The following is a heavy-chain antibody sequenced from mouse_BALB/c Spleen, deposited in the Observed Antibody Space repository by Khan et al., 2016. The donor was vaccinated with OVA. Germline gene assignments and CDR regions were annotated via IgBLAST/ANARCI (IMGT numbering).Heavy chain of an antibody. V-gene: IGHV2-9*02. CDR3: ARLEDI. J-gene: IGHJ2*01. Sequence: VELVESGPGLVAPSQTLSITCTVSGFSLTSYGVHWVSQPPGKGLEWLGVIWAGGSTNNNSALMSSLSISKDNSTSQVFLKMNSLQTDDTAMYYCARLEDIWGQGTTLTVSS. D-gene: IGHD1-3*01. CDR2: IWAGGST. CDR1: GFSLTSYG.